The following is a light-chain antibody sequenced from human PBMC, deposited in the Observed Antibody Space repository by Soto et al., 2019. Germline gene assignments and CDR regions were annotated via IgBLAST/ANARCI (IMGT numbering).Light chain of an antibody. Sequence: EIVLTQSPGTLSLSPWERATLSCRASQTLSTNSLAWYQQRLSPTPRLLIYAASTRDTDIPDRFNGSGSGTDFALTISRLEPEDVGLYYCQQYDASPLTFGHGTKVDVK. CDR3: QQYDASPLT. CDR1: QTLSTNS. CDR2: AAS. J-gene: IGKJ3*01. V-gene: IGKV3-20*01.